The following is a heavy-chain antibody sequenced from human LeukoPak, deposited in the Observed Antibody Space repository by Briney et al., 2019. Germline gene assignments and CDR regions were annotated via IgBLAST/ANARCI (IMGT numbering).Heavy chain of an antibody. V-gene: IGHV4-31*03. D-gene: IGHD2-21*02. CDR2: IYYSGST. CDR1: GGSISSGGYY. J-gene: IGHJ6*04. CDR3: ARSYCGGDCYHYYGMDV. Sequence: SQTLSLTCTVSGGSISSGGYYWSWIRQHPGKGLEWIGYIYYSGSTYYNPSLKSRVTISVDTSKYQFSLKLSSVTAADTAVYYCARSYCGGDCYHYYGMDVWGKGTTVTVSS.